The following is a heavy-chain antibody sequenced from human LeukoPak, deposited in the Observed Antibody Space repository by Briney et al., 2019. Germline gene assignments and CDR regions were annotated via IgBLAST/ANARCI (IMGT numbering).Heavy chain of an antibody. J-gene: IGHJ4*02. CDR3: ARESESYDSSGSKFGY. D-gene: IGHD3-22*01. CDR2: IRYDGSNK. Sequence: GRSLRLSFSAAGFTFISYGMHWVRQAPRKGLEWVAFIRYDGSNKYHADSVKGRFTISRDSSKNTLYLKMTSLRAEDTAVYYCARESESYDSSGSKFGYWGQGTLVTVSS. CDR1: GFTFISYG. V-gene: IGHV3-30*02.